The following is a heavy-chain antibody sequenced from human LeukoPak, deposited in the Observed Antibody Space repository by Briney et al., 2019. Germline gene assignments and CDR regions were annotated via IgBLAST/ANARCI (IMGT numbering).Heavy chain of an antibody. CDR1: GFTFSSRS. D-gene: IGHD3-10*01. V-gene: IGHV3-48*04. J-gene: IGHJ5*02. CDR2: ISSTSSTI. CDR3: ARGPLFGEFKGFDP. Sequence: GGSLRLSCATSGFTFSSRSVNWVRQAPGKGLEWVSCISSTSSTIYSTDSVKGRFTISRDNAKNSLYLQMNSLRVEDTALYHCARGPLFGEFKGFDPWGQGTLVTVSS.